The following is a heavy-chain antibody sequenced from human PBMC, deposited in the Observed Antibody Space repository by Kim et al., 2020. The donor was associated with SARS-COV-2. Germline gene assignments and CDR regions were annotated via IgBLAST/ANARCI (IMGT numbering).Heavy chain of an antibody. D-gene: IGHD5-12*01. CDR1: GFTFSNYG. Sequence: GGSLRLSCAASGFTFSNYGMHWVRQAPGKGLEWVAVIWYDGSNKYYADSVKGRFTISRDNSKNTLYLQMNSLRAEDTAVYYCARDLPFRGYSDYDEALDYWGQGTVVNVSS. CDR3: ARDLPFRGYSDYDEALDY. V-gene: IGHV3-33*01. J-gene: IGHJ4*02. CDR2: IWYDGSNK.